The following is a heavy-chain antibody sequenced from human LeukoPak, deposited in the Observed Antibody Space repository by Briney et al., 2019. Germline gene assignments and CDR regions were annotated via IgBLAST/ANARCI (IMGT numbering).Heavy chain of an antibody. CDR1: GGSFSNYY. V-gene: IGHV4-34*01. J-gene: IGHJ6*03. Sequence: PSETLSLTCAVYGGSFSNYYWSWIRQPPGKGLEWIGEINDSGRINYNPSLMSRVTVSVDTSKNQFSLRLTSVTATDTAVYYCARRWNYGRNYYIDVWGNGATVSVSS. D-gene: IGHD1-7*01. CDR3: ARRWNYGRNYYIDV. CDR2: INDSGRI.